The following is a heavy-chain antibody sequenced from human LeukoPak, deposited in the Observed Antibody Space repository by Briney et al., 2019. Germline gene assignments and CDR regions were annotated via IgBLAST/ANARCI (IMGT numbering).Heavy chain of an antibody. D-gene: IGHD3-3*01. CDR3: ATHDFWRGYLMSY. CDR1: GYTFTGYY. J-gene: IGHJ4*02. CDR2: INPNSGGT. Sequence: ASVKVSCKASGYTFTGYYMHWVRQAPGQGLEWMGWINPNSGGTNYAQKFQGRVTMTRDTSISTAYMELSRLRSDDTAVYYCATHDFWRGYLMSYWGQGTLVTVSS. V-gene: IGHV1-2*02.